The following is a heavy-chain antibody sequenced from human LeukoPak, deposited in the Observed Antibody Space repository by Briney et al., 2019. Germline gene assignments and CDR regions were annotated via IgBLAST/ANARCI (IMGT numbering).Heavy chain of an antibody. J-gene: IGHJ3*02. CDR3: ASLYSMVRGVNYNAFDI. CDR2: ISWNSGSI. CDR1: GFTFDDYA. D-gene: IGHD3-10*01. Sequence: PGGSLRLSCAASGFTFDDYAMHWVRQAPGKGLEWVSGISWNSGSIGYADSVKGRFTISRDNAKNSLYLQMNSLRAEDTALYYCASLYSMVRGVNYNAFDIWGQGTMVTVSS. V-gene: IGHV3-9*01.